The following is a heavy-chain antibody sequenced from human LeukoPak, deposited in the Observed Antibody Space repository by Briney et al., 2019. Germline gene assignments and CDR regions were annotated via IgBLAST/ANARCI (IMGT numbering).Heavy chain of an antibody. CDR2: VIGSGFTT. CDR1: GFTFSSSA. D-gene: IGHD6-13*01. V-gene: IGHV3-23*01. Sequence: GGSLRLSCAASGFTFSSSAMSWVRQAPGKGLEWVSSVIGSGFTTHYADSVKGRFTISRDNSKNTLYLQMNSLRAEDTAVYYCARQNIAAAVTWDYWGQGTLVTVSS. J-gene: IGHJ4*02. CDR3: ARQNIAAAVTWDY.